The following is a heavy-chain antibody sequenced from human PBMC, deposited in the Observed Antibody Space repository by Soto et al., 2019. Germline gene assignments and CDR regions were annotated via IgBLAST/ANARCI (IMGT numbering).Heavy chain of an antibody. J-gene: IGHJ4*02. Sequence: GGSLRLSCVGSGFTFEDHAIHWVRQAPGKGLEWVSGISWNSGNIGYADSVKGRFTISRDNAKNSLYLQMNSLRIEDTALYYCAKETKGHMHIDFGSGFYAVLEKWGQG. CDR1: GFTFEDHA. V-gene: IGHV3-9*01. D-gene: IGHD3-3*01. CDR3: AKETKGHMHIDFGSGFYAVLEK. CDR2: ISWNSGNI.